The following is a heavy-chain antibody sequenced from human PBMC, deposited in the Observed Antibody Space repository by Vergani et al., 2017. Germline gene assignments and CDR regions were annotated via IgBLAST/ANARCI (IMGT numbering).Heavy chain of an antibody. CDR2: ISYDGSNK. V-gene: IGHV3-30-3*01. CDR1: GFTFSSYA. D-gene: IGHD5-18*01. Sequence: QVQLVESGGGVVQPGRSLRLSCAASGFTFSSYAMHWVRQAPGKGLEWVAVISYDGSNKYYADSVKGRFTISRDNSKNTLYLQMNSLRAEDTAVYYCARDLGPAAMVMWGYFDYWGQGTLVTVSS. J-gene: IGHJ4*02. CDR3: ARDLGPAAMVMWGYFDY.